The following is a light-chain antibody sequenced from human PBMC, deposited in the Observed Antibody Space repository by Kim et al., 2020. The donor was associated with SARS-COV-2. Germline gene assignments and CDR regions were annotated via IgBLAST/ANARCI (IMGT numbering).Light chain of an antibody. CDR2: KDS. V-gene: IGLV3-25*03. Sequence: PGQTAMITCAGDALPKQYAYWYQQKPGQAPVLVIYKDSERPSGIPERFSGSSSGTTVTLTISAFQAEDEADYYCQSTDSSGTFYVFGSGTKVTVL. J-gene: IGLJ1*01. CDR3: QSTDSSGTFYV. CDR1: ALPKQY.